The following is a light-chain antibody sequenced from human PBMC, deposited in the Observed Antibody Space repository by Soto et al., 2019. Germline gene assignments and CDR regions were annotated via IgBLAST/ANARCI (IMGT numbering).Light chain of an antibody. CDR2: DAS. CDR1: QGIGEF. J-gene: IGKJ4*01. V-gene: IGKV1-27*01. CDR3: QKYNSDPLT. Sequence: DIQMTQSPSSLSASIGDRVTITCRASQGIGEFLAWYQQKPGKVPKVLIYDASTLQVGAPSRFSGSQSGTDFTLTISSLQPEDVATYYCQKYNSDPLTFGGGTNVNIK.